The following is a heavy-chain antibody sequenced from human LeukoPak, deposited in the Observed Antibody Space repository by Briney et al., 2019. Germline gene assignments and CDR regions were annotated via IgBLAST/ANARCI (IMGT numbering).Heavy chain of an antibody. D-gene: IGHD6-19*01. CDR1: GGSISSSSYY. CDR3: ASLRIPGYSSGWLGGYYFDY. CDR2: IYYSVST. Sequence: SETLSLTCTVSGGSISSSSYYWGWIRQPPGKGLEWIGSIYYSVSTYYNPSLKSRVTISVDTSKNQFSLKLSSVTAADTAVYYCASLRIPGYSSGWLGGYYFDYWGQGTLVTVSS. V-gene: IGHV4-39*07. J-gene: IGHJ4*02.